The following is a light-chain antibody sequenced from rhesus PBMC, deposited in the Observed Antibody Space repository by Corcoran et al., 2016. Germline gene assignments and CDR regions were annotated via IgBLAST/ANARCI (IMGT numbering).Light chain of an antibody. V-gene: IGKV1-74*01. CDR2: QAS. Sequence: DIQMTQSPYSLSASVGDRVTITCRASENVHNYLHWYQRKPGKAPKLQIYQASTLQSGVPERFSGSGSGTDFTLTISSLQPEDLATYYCQHSYGTPFTFGPGTKLDVK. CDR1: ENVHNY. J-gene: IGKJ3*01. CDR3: QHSYGTPFT.